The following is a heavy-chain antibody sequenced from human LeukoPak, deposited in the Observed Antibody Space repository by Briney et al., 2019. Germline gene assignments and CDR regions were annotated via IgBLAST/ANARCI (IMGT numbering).Heavy chain of an antibody. V-gene: IGHV1-18*01. CDR3: AGDTDDSSGYYYYDY. Sequence: ASVKVSCKASGYTFTSYGISWVRQAPGQGLEWMGWISAYNSNTNYAQKLQGRVTMTTDTSTSTAYMELRSLRSDDTAVYYCAGDTDDSSGYYYYDYWGQGTLVTVSS. J-gene: IGHJ4*02. CDR1: GYTFTSYG. CDR2: ISAYNSNT. D-gene: IGHD3-22*01.